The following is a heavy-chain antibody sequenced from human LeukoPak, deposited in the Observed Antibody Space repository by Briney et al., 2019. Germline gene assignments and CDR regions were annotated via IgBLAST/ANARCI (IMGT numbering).Heavy chain of an antibody. CDR1: GYSFTNYW. CDR3: ARAWNFDY. CDR2: INPSYSDT. D-gene: IGHD1-1*01. J-gene: IGHJ4*02. Sequence: GESLKISCKGSGYSFTNYWIAWVRQMPGRGLEWMVIINPSYSDTRYSPSFQGQVTISADKSISTAYLQWSSLKASDSAMYYCARAWNFDYWGQGTLVPVPS. V-gene: IGHV5-51*01.